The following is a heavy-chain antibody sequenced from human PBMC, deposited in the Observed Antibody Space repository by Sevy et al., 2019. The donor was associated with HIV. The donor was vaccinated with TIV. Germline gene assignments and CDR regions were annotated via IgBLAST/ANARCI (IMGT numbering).Heavy chain of an antibody. CDR2: ISGSGGSGDKT. CDR1: GFTFRSYA. Sequence: GGSLRLSCAASGFTFRSYAINWVRQAPGKGLEWVSGISGSGGSGDKTNYADSVKGRFTISRDDSKNSLYLQLNSLRAEDTALYYCARKYDSSGYFDYWGQGTLVTVSS. V-gene: IGHV3-23*01. D-gene: IGHD3-22*01. J-gene: IGHJ4*02. CDR3: ARKYDSSGYFDY.